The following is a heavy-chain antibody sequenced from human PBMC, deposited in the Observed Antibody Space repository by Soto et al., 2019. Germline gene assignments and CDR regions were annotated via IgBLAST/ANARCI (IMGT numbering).Heavy chain of an antibody. CDR3: ARGGSGYTWFNEF. CDR2: IIPVFQTA. V-gene: IGHV1-69*01. J-gene: IGHJ4*02. Sequence: QEQLVQSGAEVKKPGSSVKVSCKASGGLFSSYPISWVRQVPGQGLEWMGGIIPVFQTAYYTQRFQGRVTITADESTNTVYMELSNLRSEDTAIYYCARGGSGYTWFNEFWVQGTLVTVSS. CDR1: GGLFSSYP. D-gene: IGHD3-22*01.